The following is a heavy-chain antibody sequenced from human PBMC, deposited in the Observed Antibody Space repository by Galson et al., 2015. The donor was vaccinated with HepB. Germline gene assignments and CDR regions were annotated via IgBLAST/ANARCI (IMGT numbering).Heavy chain of an antibody. V-gene: IGHV1-69*06. CDR3: AREPGADV. J-gene: IGHJ6*02. Sequence: SVKVSCKASGGTFSSSTFNWVRQAPGQGLEWMGEIIPMSGRTNYAQNFQGRLTITADKSTSTAYMELSSLRFEDTAVYYCAREPGADVWGQGTTVIVSS. D-gene: IGHD1-26*01. CDR2: IIPMSGRT. CDR1: GGTFSSST.